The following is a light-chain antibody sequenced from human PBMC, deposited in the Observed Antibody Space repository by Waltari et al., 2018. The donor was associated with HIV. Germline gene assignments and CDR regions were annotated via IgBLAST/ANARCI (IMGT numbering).Light chain of an antibody. CDR3: AAWDDTLHGYV. Sequence: QSVLTQPPSASGTPGQRVTVSCSGSSSNVGSNTVNWYQQLPGTAPKLLIYINNERSSGVPDRFSGSNSGTSASLAISGLQSEDEADYYCAAWDDTLHGYVFGTGTTVTVL. CDR1: SSNVGSNT. J-gene: IGLJ1*01. CDR2: INN. V-gene: IGLV1-44*01.